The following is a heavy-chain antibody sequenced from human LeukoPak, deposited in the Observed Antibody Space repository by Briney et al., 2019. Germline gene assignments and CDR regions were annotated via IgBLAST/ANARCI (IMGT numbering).Heavy chain of an antibody. J-gene: IGHJ4*02. D-gene: IGHD3-16*01. CDR1: GFTFSSYA. CDR3: ARGSDYGRGY. V-gene: IGHV3-23*01. CDR2: ISGSGGST. Sequence: GGSLRLSCATSGFTFSSYAMSWVRQAPGKELEWVSAISGSGGSTYYADSVKGRFTISRDNSKNTLYLQMHSLGAEDTAVYYCARGSDYGRGYWGQGTLVTVSS.